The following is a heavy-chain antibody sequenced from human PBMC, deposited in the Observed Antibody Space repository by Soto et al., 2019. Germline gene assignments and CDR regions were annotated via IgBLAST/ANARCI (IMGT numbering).Heavy chain of an antibody. J-gene: IGHJ4*02. CDR2: INPSDGNR. V-gene: IGHV1-18*01. CDR1: GYTFTSYG. CDR3: ARDRLRGYDSSGFYS. D-gene: IGHD3-22*01. Sequence: ASVKGSCKASGYTFTSYGINWVRQAPGQGLEWMGWINPSDGNRNFAQKFEDRVTMTTATSTNTVFLELRSLKSDDTAIYYCARDRLRGYDSSGFYSWGQGTMVTVSS.